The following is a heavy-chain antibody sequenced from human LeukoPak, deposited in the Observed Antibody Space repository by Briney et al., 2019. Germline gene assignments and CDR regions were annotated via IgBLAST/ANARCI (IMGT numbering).Heavy chain of an antibody. V-gene: IGHV3-23*01. D-gene: IGHD5-12*01. CDR2: ISGGGTST. Sequence: PGGSLRPSCAASGFTFSSYAMSWVRQAPGKGLEWVSAISGGGTSTYYADSVKGRFTISRDNSKNTLYLQMNSLRAEDTAVYYCAKGLRPTSSYYYYCLDVWGQGTTVTVSS. CDR3: AKGLRPTSSYYYYCLDV. J-gene: IGHJ6*02. CDR1: GFTFSSYA.